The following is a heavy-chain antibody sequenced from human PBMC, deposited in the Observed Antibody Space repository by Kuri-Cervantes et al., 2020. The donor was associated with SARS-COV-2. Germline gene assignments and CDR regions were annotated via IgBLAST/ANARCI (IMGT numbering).Heavy chain of an antibody. CDR3: ATKGSIAALDYYFDY. D-gene: IGHD6-6*01. CDR1: GYTFTSYG. J-gene: IGHJ4*02. V-gene: IGHV1-18*04. CDR2: ISAYNGNT. Sequence: ASVKVSCKASGYTFTSYGISWVRQAPGQGLEWMGWISAYNGNTNYAQKLQGRVTMTEDTSTDTAYMELSSLRSEDTAVYYCATKGSIAALDYYFDYWGQGTLVTVSS.